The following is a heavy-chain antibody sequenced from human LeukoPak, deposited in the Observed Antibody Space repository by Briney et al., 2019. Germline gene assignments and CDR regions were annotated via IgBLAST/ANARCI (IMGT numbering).Heavy chain of an antibody. CDR1: GFTFTSYA. V-gene: IGHV3-66*04. J-gene: IGHJ6*02. CDR3: ARLEVARGVMLGLDV. CDR2: MYSGGTT. D-gene: IGHD3-10*01. Sequence: GGSLRLSCAASGFTFTSYALHWVRQAPGKGLERVAVMYSGGTTYYSDSVKGRFTISRDNSRNTVSLQINSLRVEDTAMYYCARLEVARGVMLGLDVWGQGTTVTVSS.